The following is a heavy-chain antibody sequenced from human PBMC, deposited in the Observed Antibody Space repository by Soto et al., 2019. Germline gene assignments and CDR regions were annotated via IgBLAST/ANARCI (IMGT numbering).Heavy chain of an antibody. D-gene: IGHD4-17*01. V-gene: IGHV3-30-3*01. CDR3: TTDTARTFFDY. CDR2: ISYDGSIE. Sequence: GGSLRLSCAASGFTFKNYAMHWVRQAPGKGLEWVAVISYDGSIEFYADSVKGRFTISRDDFKNTMFLQMGSLRVEDTAVYYCTTDTARTFFDYWGQGTLVTVSS. J-gene: IGHJ4*02. CDR1: GFTFKNYA.